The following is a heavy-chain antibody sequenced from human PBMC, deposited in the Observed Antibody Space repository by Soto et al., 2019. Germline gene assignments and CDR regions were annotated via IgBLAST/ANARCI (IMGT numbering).Heavy chain of an antibody. J-gene: IGHJ6*02. D-gene: IGHD3-10*01. V-gene: IGHV4-30-4*01. Sequence: SETLSLTCTVSGGSISSGDYYWSWIRQPPGKGLEWIGYIYYSGSTYYNPSLKSRVTISLDTSKNQFSLKLSSVTAADTAVYYCARKYLPYYGSGSPYGMDVWGQGTTVTVSS. CDR1: GGSISSGDYY. CDR3: ARKYLPYYGSGSPYGMDV. CDR2: IYYSGST.